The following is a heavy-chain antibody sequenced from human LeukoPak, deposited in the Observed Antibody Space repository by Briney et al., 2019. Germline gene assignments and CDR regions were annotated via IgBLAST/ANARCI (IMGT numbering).Heavy chain of an antibody. D-gene: IGHD4-17*01. CDR3: AKGHDYGDYGGGPYYGMDV. J-gene: IGHJ6*01. CDR2: ISGSGGST. CDR1: GFAFSSYA. V-gene: IGHV3-23*01. Sequence: GGSLRLSCAASGFAFSSYAMSWVRQAPGKGLEWVSAISGSGGSTYYADSVKGRFTISRDNSKNTLYLQMNSLRAEDTAVYYCAKGHDYGDYGGGPYYGMDVWGPRDLGHRLL.